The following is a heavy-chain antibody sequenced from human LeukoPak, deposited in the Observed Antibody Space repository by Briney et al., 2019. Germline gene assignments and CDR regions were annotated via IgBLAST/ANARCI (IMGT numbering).Heavy chain of an antibody. V-gene: IGHV3-30*02. CDR2: IRSDGSNK. CDR1: GFTFRING. Sequence: GGSLRLSCAALGFTFRINGMHWVRQAPGKGLEWVAFIRSDGSNKYYIDSVKGRFTISRDNSKTTLYLQMNSLRAEDTAVYYCARIAVDATLSAFDIWGQGTMVTVSS. D-gene: IGHD6-19*01. J-gene: IGHJ3*02. CDR3: ARIAVDATLSAFDI.